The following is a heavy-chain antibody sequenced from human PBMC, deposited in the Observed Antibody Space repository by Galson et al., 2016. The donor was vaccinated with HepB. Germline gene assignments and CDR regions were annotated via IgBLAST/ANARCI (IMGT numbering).Heavy chain of an antibody. CDR2: IKTDGRIT. J-gene: IGHJ4*01. CDR3: ASGRRGAISDFFDS. V-gene: IGHV3-74*01. CDR1: GFSVSINY. Sequence: SLRLSCAVSGFSVSINYMSWVRQAPGKGLVWVSRIKTDGRITGYADSAKGRFTISRANGKKTMYLQMDSLRAEDTALYYCASGRRGAISDFFDSWGHGTLVTVSS. D-gene: IGHD3-10*01.